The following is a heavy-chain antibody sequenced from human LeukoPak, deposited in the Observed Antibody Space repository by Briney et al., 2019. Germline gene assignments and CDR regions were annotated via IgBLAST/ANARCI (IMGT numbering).Heavy chain of an antibody. V-gene: IGHV1-69*13. CDR3: ARSRSSGWYGVYYFDY. J-gene: IGHJ4*02. CDR2: IIPIFGTA. D-gene: IGHD6-19*01. CDR1: GGTFSSYA. Sequence: SVKVSCRASGGTFSSYAISWVRQAPGQGLEWMGGIIPIFGTANYAQKFQGRVTITADESTSTAYMELSSLRSEDTAVYYCARSRSSGWYGVYYFDYWGQGTLVTVSS.